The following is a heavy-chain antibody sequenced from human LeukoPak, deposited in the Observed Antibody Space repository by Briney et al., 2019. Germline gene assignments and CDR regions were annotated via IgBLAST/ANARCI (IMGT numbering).Heavy chain of an antibody. D-gene: IGHD5-12*01. Sequence: SETLSLTCAVYGGSFSGYYWSWIRQPPGKGLEWIGEINHSESTNYNPSLKSRVTISVDTSKNQFSLELSSVTAADTAVYYCARSRWLRNWFDPWGQGTLVTVSS. CDR3: ARSRWLRNWFDP. CDR1: GGSFSGYY. V-gene: IGHV4-34*01. J-gene: IGHJ5*02. CDR2: INHSEST.